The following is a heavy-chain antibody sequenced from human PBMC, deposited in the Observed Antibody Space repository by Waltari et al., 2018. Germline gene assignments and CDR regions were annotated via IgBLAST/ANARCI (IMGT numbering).Heavy chain of an antibody. J-gene: IGHJ4*02. Sequence: QVQLQESGPGLVKPSETLSLTCSVSGGSISNYYWNWIRQTPGKGLEWIGYISSSAQPNSNPSRKSRVSVSLDTSKTRFSLRLSSVTAADTAVYYCARATYYDFSSGYSFDNWGQGTLVTVSS. CDR1: GGSISNYY. V-gene: IGHV4-59*01. CDR3: ARATYYDFSSGYSFDN. D-gene: IGHD3-3*01. CDR2: ISSSAQP.